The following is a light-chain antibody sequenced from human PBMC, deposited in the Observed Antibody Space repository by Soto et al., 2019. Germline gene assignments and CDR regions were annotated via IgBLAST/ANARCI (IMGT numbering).Light chain of an antibody. CDR3: QQRSDWPT. CDR1: QSVSSY. V-gene: IGKV3-11*01. J-gene: IGKJ4*01. CDR2: AAS. Sequence: ELVLTQSPATLSWAPGERTTLSCRASQSVSSYLAWYQQKPGQAPRLLIYAASNRATGIQARFSGSGSGTEFTLTISSLEPEDFAVYFCQQRSDWPTFGGGTKVDIK.